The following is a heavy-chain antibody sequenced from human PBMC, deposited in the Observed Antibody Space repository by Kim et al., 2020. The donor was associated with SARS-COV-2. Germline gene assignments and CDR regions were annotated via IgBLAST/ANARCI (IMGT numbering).Heavy chain of an antibody. J-gene: IGHJ4*02. CDR2: IKSKTDGGTT. CDR3: TTDLESYYDILTGPGGY. Sequence: GGSLRLSCAASGFTFSNAWMSWVRQAPGKGLEWVGRIKSKTDGGTTDYAAPVKGRFTISRDDSKNTLYLQMNSLKTEDTAVYYCTTDLESYYDILTGPGGYWGQGTLVTVSS. CDR1: GFTFSNAW. D-gene: IGHD3-9*01. V-gene: IGHV3-15*01.